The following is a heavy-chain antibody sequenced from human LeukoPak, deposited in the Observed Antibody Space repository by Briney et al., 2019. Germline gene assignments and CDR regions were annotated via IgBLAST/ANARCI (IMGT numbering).Heavy chain of an antibody. D-gene: IGHD3-16*01. V-gene: IGHV3-23*01. J-gene: IGHJ4*02. CDR3: AKWPEGAMDYFDY. Sequence: GGSLRLSCAASGFSFSSYAMTWARQAPVKGLEWVSAISGDGTRTYYADSVKGRFTISRDNSKDTLYLEMSSLRVEDTAIYYCAKWPEGAMDYFDYWGQGTLVTVSS. CDR2: ISGDGTRT. CDR1: GFSFSSYA.